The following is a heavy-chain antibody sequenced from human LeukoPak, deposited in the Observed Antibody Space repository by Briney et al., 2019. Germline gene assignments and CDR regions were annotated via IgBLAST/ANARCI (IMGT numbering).Heavy chain of an antibody. J-gene: IGHJ4*02. Sequence: GGSLRLSCAASGFTFSDYYMGWIRQAPGKGLEWVSYISSSDNTIYYADSVKGRFTISRDNAKNSLYLQMNSLRAEDTAVYYCARDRGDSSWYNRFDYWGQGTLVTVSS. D-gene: IGHD6-13*01. V-gene: IGHV3-11*04. CDR1: GFTFSDYY. CDR3: ARDRGDSSWYNRFDY. CDR2: ISSSDNTI.